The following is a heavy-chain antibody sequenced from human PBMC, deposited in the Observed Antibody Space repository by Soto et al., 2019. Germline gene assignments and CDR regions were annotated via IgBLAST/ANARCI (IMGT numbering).Heavy chain of an antibody. CDR3: ARVTGYSYGPLQY. V-gene: IGHV4-59*01. CDR1: GGSISSYY. CDR2: IYYSGST. Sequence: PSETLSLTCTVSGGSISSYYWSWIRQPPGKGLEWIGYIYYSGSTNYNPSLKSRVTISVDTSKNQFSLKLSSVTAADTAVYYCARVTGYSYGPLQYWGQGTLVTVSS. J-gene: IGHJ4*02. D-gene: IGHD5-18*01.